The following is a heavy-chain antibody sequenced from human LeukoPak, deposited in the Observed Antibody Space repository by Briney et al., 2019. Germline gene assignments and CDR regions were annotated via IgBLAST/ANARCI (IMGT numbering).Heavy chain of an antibody. CDR3: ARGHCYDSSGYPAGDY. D-gene: IGHD3-22*01. CDR2: ISAYNGNT. CDR1: GYTFTSYG. J-gene: IGHJ4*02. V-gene: IGHV1-18*01. Sequence: GASVKVSCKASGYTFTSYGISWVRQAPGQGLEWMGWISAYNGNTNYAQKLQGRVTMTTDTSTSTAYMELRSLRSDDTAVYYCARGHCYDSSGYPAGDYWGQGTLVTVSS.